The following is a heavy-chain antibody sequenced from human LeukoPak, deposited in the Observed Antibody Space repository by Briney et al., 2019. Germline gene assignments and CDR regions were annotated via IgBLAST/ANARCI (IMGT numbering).Heavy chain of an antibody. CDR3: ARVTAPRSFYCSGGSCYSWDYYYGMDV. D-gene: IGHD2-15*01. J-gene: IGHJ6*02. CDR2: IIPILGIA. V-gene: IGHV1-69*04. CDR1: GGTFSSYA. Sequence: GASVKVSCEASGGTFSSYAISWVRQAPGQGLEWMGRIIPILGIANYAQKFQGRVTITADKSTSTAYMELSSLRSEDTAVYYCARVTAPRSFYCSGGSCYSWDYYYGMDVWGQGTTVTVSS.